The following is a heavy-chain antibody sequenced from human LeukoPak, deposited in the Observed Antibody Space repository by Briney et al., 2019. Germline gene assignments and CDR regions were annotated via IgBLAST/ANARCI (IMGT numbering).Heavy chain of an antibody. V-gene: IGHV3-21*01. D-gene: IGHD1-26*01. CDR1: GFTFSSYS. J-gene: IGHJ3*02. CDR2: ISSSSSYI. Sequence: GGSLRLSCAASGFTFSSYSMNWVRQAPGKGLEWVSFISSSSSYIYYADSVKGRFTISRDNAKNSLYLQMNSLRAEDTAVYYCARGSMGIATKAFDIWGQGTMVTVSS. CDR3: ARGSMGIATKAFDI.